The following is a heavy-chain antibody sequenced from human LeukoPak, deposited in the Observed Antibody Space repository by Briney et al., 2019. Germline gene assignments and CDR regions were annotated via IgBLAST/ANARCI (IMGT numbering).Heavy chain of an antibody. CDR1: GCDFSSVD. Sequence: GASVNVSCKASGCDFSSVDVNWVRQAAGQGLEWMGWVNPDSGNTGYSQKFQGRVTMTRDTSISTAYMELKNLRSEDTAVYYCARGTPYCTSASCYNYWGQGSLVTVSS. CDR3: ARGTPYCTSASCYNY. CDR2: VNPDSGNT. D-gene: IGHD2-2*02. J-gene: IGHJ4*02. V-gene: IGHV1-8*01.